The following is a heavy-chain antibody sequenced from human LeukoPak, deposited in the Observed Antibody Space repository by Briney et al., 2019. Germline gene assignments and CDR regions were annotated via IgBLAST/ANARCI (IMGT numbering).Heavy chain of an antibody. CDR3: ARHDAVTTSELFDY. CDR2: IYYSGIT. Sequence: PSETLSLTCTVSGGSISSDYWSWIRQPPGKGLEWIGNIYYSGITNYNPSLKSRVTISIDTSKNQFSLKLRSVTAADTAVYYCARHDAVTTSELFDYWGQGTLVTVSS. CDR1: GGSISSDY. D-gene: IGHD4-17*01. J-gene: IGHJ4*02. V-gene: IGHV4-59*08.